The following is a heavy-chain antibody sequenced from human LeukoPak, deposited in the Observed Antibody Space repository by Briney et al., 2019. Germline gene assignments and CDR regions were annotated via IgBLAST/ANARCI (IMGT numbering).Heavy chain of an antibody. J-gene: IGHJ4*02. Sequence: GGSLRLSCTASGFIFSNYAMTWVRQAPGKGLEWVSGIDSSGGVTYYAESVRSRFTISRDNSQNTLYLQMNDLRAEDTAVYYCAKASWAGVTTTYFAYWAQGTLVTVSS. D-gene: IGHD1-26*01. CDR2: IDSSGGVT. CDR1: GFIFSNYA. V-gene: IGHV3-23*05. CDR3: AKASWAGVTTTYFAY.